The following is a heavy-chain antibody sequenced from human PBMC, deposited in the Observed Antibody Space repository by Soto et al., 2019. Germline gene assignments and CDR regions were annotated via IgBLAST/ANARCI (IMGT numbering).Heavy chain of an antibody. J-gene: IGHJ4*02. CDR1: GFNFSSYV. CDR3: ARDGQWLPRDGLRSSYYFDY. Sequence: QVQLVESGGGVVQPGRSLRLSCAASGFNFSSYVMHWVRQAPGKGLEWVAVIWYDGGNKYYADSVKGRFTISRDNSKNTLYLQMNRLGAEDTAVYYCARDGQWLPRDGLRSSYYFDYWGQGTLVTVSS. D-gene: IGHD6-19*01. V-gene: IGHV3-33*01. CDR2: IWYDGGNK.